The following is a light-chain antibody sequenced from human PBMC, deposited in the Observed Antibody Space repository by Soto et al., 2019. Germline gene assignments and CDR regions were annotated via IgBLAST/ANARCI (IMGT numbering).Light chain of an antibody. CDR2: GAS. CDR1: QSISTY. J-gene: IGKJ4*01. CDR3: QHSYTRPVT. Sequence: SRMTQTPCYLAASVGDRGTFSCLASQSISTYLNWYEQKPGKAPNLLIYGASNLQRGVPSRFSGRGSGTDSTLTISSLHHEAFGPYYCQHSYTRPVTFGGGTKVDIK. V-gene: IGKV1-39*01.